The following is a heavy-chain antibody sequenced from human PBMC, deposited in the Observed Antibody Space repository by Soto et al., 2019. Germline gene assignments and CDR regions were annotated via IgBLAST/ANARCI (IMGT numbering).Heavy chain of an antibody. CDR3: ASGYCGGDCFPLNYYYGMDV. V-gene: IGHV1-69*01. J-gene: IGHJ6*02. CDR2: IIPIFGTA. D-gene: IGHD2-21*02. CDR1: GGTFSSYA. Sequence: QVQLVQSGAEVKKPGSSVKVSCKASGGTFSSYAISWVRQAPGQGLEWMGGIIPIFGTANYAQKFQGRVTITADESTSTAYMELSSLRSEDTAVYYCASGYCGGDCFPLNYYYGMDVWGQGTTLTVSS.